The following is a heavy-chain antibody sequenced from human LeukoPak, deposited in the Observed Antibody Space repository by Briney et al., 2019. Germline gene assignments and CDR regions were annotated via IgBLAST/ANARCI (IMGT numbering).Heavy chain of an antibody. V-gene: IGHV1-2*02. J-gene: IGHJ4*02. CDR2: IDPSSGGT. Sequence: ASVTVSFTAPGYTFTGHYVHWVRQAPGQGLEWMGWIDPSSGGTNSAQKFQGRVTTARDTSITTVYMELSSLTSDDTAIYFCARDRIAPAGSIIDYWGQGTLVTVSS. CDR1: GYTFTGHY. D-gene: IGHD6-13*01. CDR3: ARDRIAPAGSIIDY.